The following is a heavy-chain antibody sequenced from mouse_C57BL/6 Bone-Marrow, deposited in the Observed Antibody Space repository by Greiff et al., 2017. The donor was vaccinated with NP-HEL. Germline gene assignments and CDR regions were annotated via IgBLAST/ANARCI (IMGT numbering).Heavy chain of an antibody. D-gene: IGHD2-2*01. CDR3: ARWGGYPFAY. J-gene: IGHJ3*01. CDR1: GFTFSDYG. CDR2: ISSGSSTI. V-gene: IGHV5-17*01. Sequence: EVQLVESGGGLVQPGGSLKLSCAASGFTFSDYGMHWVRQAPEKGLEWVAYISSGSSTIYYADTVKGRFTISRDNAKDTLFLKMTSLRSEDTAMYYCARWGGYPFAYWGQGTLVTVSA.